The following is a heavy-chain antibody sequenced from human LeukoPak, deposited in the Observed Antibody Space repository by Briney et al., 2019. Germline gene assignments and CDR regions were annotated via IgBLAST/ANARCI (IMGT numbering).Heavy chain of an antibody. Sequence: SETLSLTCTVSGGSIRRSVNYWGWIRQPPGKGLEWIGSIYYSGNTYCNPSLKGRFTISVDTSKNQFSLKLSSVTAADTAVYYCARQEGGGFGELLWDFDSWGQGTLVTVSS. V-gene: IGHV4-39*01. CDR1: GGSIRRSVNY. D-gene: IGHD3-10*01. CDR3: ARQEGGGFGELLWDFDS. CDR2: IYYSGNT. J-gene: IGHJ4*02.